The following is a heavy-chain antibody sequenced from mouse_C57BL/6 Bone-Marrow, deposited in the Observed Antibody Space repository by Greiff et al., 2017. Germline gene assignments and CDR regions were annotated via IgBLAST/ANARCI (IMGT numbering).Heavy chain of an antibody. CDR2: LSSGGSYT. J-gene: IGHJ4*01. V-gene: IGHV5-6*01. Sequence: EVKLMESGGDLVKPGGSLKLSCAASGFTFSSYGMSWVRQTPDKRLEWVATLSSGGSYTYYTESVKGRFTISRDNAKDALYLQMGSLKSEDTAMYYCAGQIYSSYGGPFYAMDYWGQGTSVTVSS. D-gene: IGHD2-12*01. CDR1: GFTFSSYG. CDR3: AGQIYSSYGGPFYAMDY.